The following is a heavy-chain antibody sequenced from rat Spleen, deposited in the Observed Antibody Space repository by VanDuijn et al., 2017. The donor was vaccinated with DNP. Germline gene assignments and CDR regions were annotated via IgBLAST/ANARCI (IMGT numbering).Heavy chain of an antibody. J-gene: IGHJ2*01. CDR3: AIQLGVFDY. CDR1: GYSITSNHK. CDR2: INNAGST. D-gene: IGHD5-1*01. V-gene: IGHV3-3*01. Sequence: EVQLQESGPGLVKPSQSLSLTCSVTGYSITSNHKWTWIRKFPGNELEWMGYINNAGSTYYNPSLKSRFSITRDTSKNQFFLQVNSVRNEDTATYYCAIQLGVFDYWGQGVMVMVSS.